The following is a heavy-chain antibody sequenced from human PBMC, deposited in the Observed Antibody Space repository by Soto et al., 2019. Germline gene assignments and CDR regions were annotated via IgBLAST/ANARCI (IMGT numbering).Heavy chain of an antibody. CDR3: VQTNEGGTVDY. CDR2: IYYSGTT. J-gene: IGHJ4*02. V-gene: IGHV4-31*03. CDR1: GGSISSGGYY. Sequence: PSETLSLTCTVSGGSISSGGYYWYWIRQHPGKGMEWIGYIYYSGTTYYNPSLKSRVTISVDTSKNQFSLKLSSVTAADTAVYYCVQTNEGGTVDYWGQGTLVTVSS. D-gene: IGHD2-8*02.